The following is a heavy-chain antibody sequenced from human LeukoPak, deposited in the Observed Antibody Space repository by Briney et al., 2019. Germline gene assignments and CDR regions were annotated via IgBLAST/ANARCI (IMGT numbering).Heavy chain of an antibody. CDR2: IYYSGST. J-gene: IGHJ5*02. Sequence: SETLSLTCTVSGGSISSSSYYWGWIRPPPGKGLEWIGSIYYSGSTSSNPSLKSRVTISVATSKNQFSLKLSSVTATDTAVYYCARQFRYGSWLDPWGQGTLVTVSS. CDR3: ARQFRYGSWLDP. V-gene: IGHV4-39*01. CDR1: GGSISSSSYY. D-gene: IGHD4-17*01.